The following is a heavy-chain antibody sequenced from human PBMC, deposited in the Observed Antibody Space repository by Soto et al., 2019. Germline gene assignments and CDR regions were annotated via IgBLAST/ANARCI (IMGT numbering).Heavy chain of an antibody. Sequence: ASVKVSCKASGYTFTSYYIHWVRQAPGGGIEWMGIINPSGGSTSCRQKFQGRVTMTRDTSTSTVYMELNSLKFEDTAVCYCTTEYGYSSGQNDNWGQGTLVTVSS. V-gene: IGHV1-46*03. CDR2: INPSGGST. CDR3: TTEYGYSSGQNDN. CDR1: GYTFTSYY. J-gene: IGHJ4*02. D-gene: IGHD6-19*01.